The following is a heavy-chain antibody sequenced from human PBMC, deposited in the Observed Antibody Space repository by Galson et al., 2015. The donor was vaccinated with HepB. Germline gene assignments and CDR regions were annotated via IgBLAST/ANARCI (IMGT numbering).Heavy chain of an antibody. CDR3: ARDRGAVAGLGNWFDP. CDR1: GFTFSSYS. D-gene: IGHD6-19*01. Sequence: LRLSCAASGFTFSSYSMNWVRQPPGKGLEWIGYIYYSGSTNYNPSLKSRVTISVDTSKNQFSLKLSSVTAADTAVYYCARDRGAVAGLGNWFDPWGQGTLVTVSS. V-gene: IGHV4-59*01. CDR2: IYYSGST. J-gene: IGHJ5*02.